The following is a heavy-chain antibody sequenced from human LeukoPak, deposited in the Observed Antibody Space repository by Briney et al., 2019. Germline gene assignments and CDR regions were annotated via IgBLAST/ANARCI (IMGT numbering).Heavy chain of an antibody. Sequence: GGSLRLSCAASGFTLSTYGMHWVRQAPGMGLEWVAFIRYDGSDKFYADSVKGRFTISRDNSKNTLYLLMNSLRAEDTAVYYCARRSYRGVIGLYYYYYMDVWGKGTPVTISS. CDR1: GFTLSTYG. J-gene: IGHJ6*03. V-gene: IGHV3-30*02. CDR3: ARRSYRGVIGLYYYYYMDV. D-gene: IGHD3-16*02. CDR2: IRYDGSDK.